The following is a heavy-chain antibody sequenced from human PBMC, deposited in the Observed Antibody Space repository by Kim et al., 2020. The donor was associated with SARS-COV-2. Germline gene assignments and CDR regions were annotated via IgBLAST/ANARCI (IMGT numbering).Heavy chain of an antibody. CDR1: GGSISSSSYY. Sequence: SETLSLTCTVSGGSISSSSYYWGWIRQPPGKGLECIGSIYYSGSTYYNPSLKSRVTISVDTSKNQFSLKLSSVTTADTAVYYCARVGARILGIDDWGQG. CDR2: IYYSGST. V-gene: IGHV4-39*07. J-gene: IGHJ4*02. D-gene: IGHD1-26*01. CDR3: ARVGARILGIDD.